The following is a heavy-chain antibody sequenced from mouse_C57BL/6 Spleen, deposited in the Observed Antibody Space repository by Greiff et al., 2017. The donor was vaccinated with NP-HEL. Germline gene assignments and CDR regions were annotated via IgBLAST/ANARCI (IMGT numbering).Heavy chain of an antibody. D-gene: IGHD2-12*01. CDR1: GFTFSDYG. CDR2: ISSGSSTI. CDR3: ARTYYSSSMDY. Sequence: EVKLMESGGGLVKPGGSLKLSCAASGFTFSDYGMHWVRQAPEKGLEWVAYISSGSSTIYYADTVKGRFTISRDNAKNTLFLQMTSLRSEDTAMYYCARTYYSSSMDYWGQGTSVTVSS. J-gene: IGHJ4*01. V-gene: IGHV5-17*01.